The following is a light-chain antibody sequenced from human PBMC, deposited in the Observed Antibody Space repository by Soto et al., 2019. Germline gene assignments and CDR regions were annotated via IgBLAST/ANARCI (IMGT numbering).Light chain of an antibody. CDR1: QSFSSIY. J-gene: IGKJ1*01. Sequence: IVLTQSAGTLSLSPGESATISCRASQSFSSIYLAWYQQKPGQAPRLLIYAASRRATGIPDRFSSSGSGTDFTLTISRLEPEDFAVYYCQQYGSSPWTFGQGTKV. CDR2: AAS. V-gene: IGKV3-20*01. CDR3: QQYGSSPWT.